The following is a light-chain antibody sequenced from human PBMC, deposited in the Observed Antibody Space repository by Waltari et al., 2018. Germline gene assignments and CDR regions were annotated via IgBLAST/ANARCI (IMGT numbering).Light chain of an antibody. V-gene: IGLV3-27*01. CDR2: KDT. J-gene: IGLJ3*02. Sequence: SSELRQPSSVSVSPGQTARITCSGDDLLKKYGRWLQHKPGQAPVLVIYKDTERPSGIPGRFSGSNSGTTVTLTISGVLPEDEADYYCYSAADNNWVFGGGTTLTVL. CDR3: YSAADNNWV. CDR1: DLLKKY.